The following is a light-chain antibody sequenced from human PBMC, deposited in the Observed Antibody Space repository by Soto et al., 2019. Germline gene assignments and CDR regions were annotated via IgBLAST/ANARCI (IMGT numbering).Light chain of an antibody. Sequence: EIVLTQSPGTLSVSPGERATLSCRASQSVSSNLAWYQQKPGQAPRLLIYGTSNRATGVPDRFSGSGSGSDFTLTIMRLEPEDFAVYYCQQFGGSFWTFGHGTKVDIK. J-gene: IGKJ1*01. CDR2: GTS. CDR1: QSVSSN. CDR3: QQFGGSFWT. V-gene: IGKV3-20*01.